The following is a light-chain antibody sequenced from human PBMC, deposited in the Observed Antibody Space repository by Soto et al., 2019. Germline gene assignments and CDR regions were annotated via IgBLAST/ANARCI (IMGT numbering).Light chain of an antibody. J-gene: IGKJ5*01. CDR2: EVS. CDR3: MQSTQLLPT. CDR1: QSLLHITGETF. V-gene: IGKV2D-29*02. Sequence: DIVLTQSTVSLTVTPGEPASISCKSSQSLLHITGETFLFWYLQKPGQSPQLLIYEVSTRVSGVPDRFSGSGSGTDFTLEISRVETDDVGIYYCMQSTQLLPTFCQGTGLEIK.